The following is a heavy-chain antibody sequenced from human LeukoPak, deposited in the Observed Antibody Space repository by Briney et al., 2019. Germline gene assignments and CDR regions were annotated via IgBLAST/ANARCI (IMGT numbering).Heavy chain of an antibody. Sequence: GGSLRLSCAASGFTFSSYAMNWVRQTPGKGLEWVSAISGSGGSTHYADSVKGRFTVSRDNSKNTLYLQMNSLRAKDTAVYYCAKTGSVRGSYWGQGTLVTVSS. D-gene: IGHD3-10*01. CDR1: GFTFSSYA. V-gene: IGHV3-23*01. CDR3: AKTGSVRGSY. CDR2: ISGSGGST. J-gene: IGHJ4*02.